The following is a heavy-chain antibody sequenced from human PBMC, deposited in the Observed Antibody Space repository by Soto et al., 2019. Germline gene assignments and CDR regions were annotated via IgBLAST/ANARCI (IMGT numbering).Heavy chain of an antibody. CDR2: IVGDGSIT. CDR3: ARYGIAAADY. Sequence: GGSLRLSCAASGFTFSSHWMLWVRQAPGKGPVWVSRIVGDGSITTYADSVRGRFSISRDNAKNTLYLEMSSLTAEDTAIYYCARYGIAAADYWGQGTLVTVSS. J-gene: IGHJ4*02. D-gene: IGHD6-13*01. CDR1: GFTFSSHW. V-gene: IGHV3-74*01.